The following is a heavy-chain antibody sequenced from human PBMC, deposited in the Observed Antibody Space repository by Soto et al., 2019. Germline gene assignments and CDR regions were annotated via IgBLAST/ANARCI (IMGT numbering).Heavy chain of an antibody. CDR2: IYYSGSI. Sequence: SETLSLTCSVSGGSISSSSYYWCWIRQPPGKGLEWIGSIYYSGSIYYNPFLKSRVTISVDTSKNQFSLKLSSVTAAETAVYYCARQSSGWYNWFDPWGQGTLVTVS. CDR3: ARQSSGWYNWFDP. CDR1: GGSISSSSYY. D-gene: IGHD6-19*01. V-gene: IGHV4-39*01. J-gene: IGHJ5*02.